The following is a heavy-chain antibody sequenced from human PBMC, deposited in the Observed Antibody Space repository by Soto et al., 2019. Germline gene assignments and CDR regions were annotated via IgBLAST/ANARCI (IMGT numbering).Heavy chain of an antibody. CDR3: ARPHVLRFLEWFPNNDNYYYYGMDV. D-gene: IGHD3-3*01. V-gene: IGHV1-69*13. CDR1: GGTFSSYA. CDR2: IIPIFGTA. Sequence: KTRGASVKVSCKASGGTFSSYAISWVRQAPGQGLEWMGGIIPIFGTANYAQKFQGRVTITADESTSTAYMELGSLRSEDTAVYYCARPHVLRFLEWFPNNDNYYYYGMDVWGQGTTVTVSS. J-gene: IGHJ6*02.